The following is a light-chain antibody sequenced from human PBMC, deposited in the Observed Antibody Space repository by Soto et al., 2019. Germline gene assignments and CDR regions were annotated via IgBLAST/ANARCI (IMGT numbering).Light chain of an antibody. V-gene: IGKV3-11*01. CDR3: QERRNRSLGT. J-gene: IGKJ1*01. CDR1: QRVSNY. Sequence: ELGWTQAPATLSLSPGETATLSCRASQRVSNYLAWYQQKPCQAPSLIIYDASNRTTGTPARFSGSGAGIDFTVAIGSLEPKDFAVYYCQERRNRSLGTSGKGNKVQVE. CDR2: DAS.